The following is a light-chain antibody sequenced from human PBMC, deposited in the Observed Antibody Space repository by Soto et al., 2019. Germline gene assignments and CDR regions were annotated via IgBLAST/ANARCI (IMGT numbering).Light chain of an antibody. CDR3: QQRSNWPST. J-gene: IGKJ4*01. V-gene: IGKV3-11*01. CDR2: DAP. CDR1: QSVSSY. Sequence: EIVLTQSPATLSLSPGERAALSCRASQSVSSYLAWYQQQPGQAPRLLIYDAPKRATGIPARFSGSGSGTDFTLTISSLEPEDFAVYFCQQRSNWPSTFGGGTKVEI.